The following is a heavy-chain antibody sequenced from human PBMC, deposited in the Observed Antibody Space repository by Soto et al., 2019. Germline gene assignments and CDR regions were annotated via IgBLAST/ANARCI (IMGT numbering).Heavy chain of an antibody. J-gene: IGHJ4*02. CDR3: ARDQRYFDWLLHTFDY. D-gene: IGHD3-9*01. V-gene: IGHV3-11*01. CDR2: ISSSGSTI. Sequence: GKGLEWVSYISSSGSTIYYADSVKGRFTISRDNAKNSLYLQMNSLRAEDTAVYYCARDQRYFDWLLHTFDYWGQGTLVTVSS.